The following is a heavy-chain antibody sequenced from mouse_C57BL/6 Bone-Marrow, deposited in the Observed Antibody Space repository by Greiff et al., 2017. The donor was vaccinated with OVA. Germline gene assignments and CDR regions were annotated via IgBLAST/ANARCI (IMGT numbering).Heavy chain of an antibody. V-gene: IGHV1-53*01. CDR3: ARRGLYDGYYYLDY. CDR2: INPSNGGT. CDR1: GYTFTSYW. Sequence: QVQLQQPGTDLVKPGASVKLSCKASGYTFTSYWMHWVKQRPGQGLEWIGNINPSNGGTNYNEKFKSKATLTVDKSSSTAYLQLSSLTSEDSAVYYCARRGLYDGYYYLDYWGQGTTLTVSS. D-gene: IGHD2-3*01. J-gene: IGHJ2*01.